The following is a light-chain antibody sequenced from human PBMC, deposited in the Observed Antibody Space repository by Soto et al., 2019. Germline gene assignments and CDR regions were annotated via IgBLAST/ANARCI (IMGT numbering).Light chain of an antibody. J-gene: IGKJ1*01. Sequence: DIQMTQSPSVLSASVGDTVTISCLASRAICRWLGGYQQKPGRAPNILIYDTSNLRNGVPSRFSGSGSGTEFTLTIAGLQPDHFATYYCQQYNTYATFGQGTKVDIK. V-gene: IGKV1-5*01. CDR1: RAICRW. CDR3: QQYNTYAT. CDR2: DTS.